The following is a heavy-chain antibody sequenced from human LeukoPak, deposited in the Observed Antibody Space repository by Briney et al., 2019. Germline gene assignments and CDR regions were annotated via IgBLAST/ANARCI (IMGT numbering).Heavy chain of an antibody. V-gene: IGHV4-59*01. Sequence: SETLSLTCTVSGGSISSYYWSWIRQPPGKGLEWIGYIYYSGSTNRNPSLKSRVTISVDTSKNQFSLKLSSVTAADTAVYYCARGDNYYYYYYMDVWGKGTTVTISS. CDR2: IYYSGST. J-gene: IGHJ6*03. CDR1: GGSISSYY. CDR3: ARGDNYYYYYYMDV.